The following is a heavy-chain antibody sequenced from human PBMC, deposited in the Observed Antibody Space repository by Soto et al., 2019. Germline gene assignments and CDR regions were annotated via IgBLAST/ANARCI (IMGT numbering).Heavy chain of an antibody. CDR2: ISGSGGST. CDR3: ARATDPYYGMDV. V-gene: IGHV3-23*01. CDR1: GFTFSSYA. J-gene: IGHJ6*02. D-gene: IGHD4-4*01. Sequence: GGSLRLSCAASGFTFSSYAMSWVRQAPGKGLEWVSAISGSGGSTYYADSVKGRFTISRDNSKNTLYLQMNSLRAEDTAVYYCARATDPYYGMDVWGQGTTVTVSS.